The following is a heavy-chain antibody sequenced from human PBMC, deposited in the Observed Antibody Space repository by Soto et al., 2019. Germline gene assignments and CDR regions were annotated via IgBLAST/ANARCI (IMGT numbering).Heavy chain of an antibody. CDR2: INPNNGDT. CDR3: ARAHDYGDYAGSV. V-gene: IGHV1-2*04. Sequence: GASVKVSCKASGYTFTGYYMHWVRQAPGQGLEWMGWINPNNGDTNYAQKLQGWVTMTTDTSTSTAYMELRSLRSDDTAVYYCARAHDYGDYAGSVWGQGTLVTSPQ. CDR1: GYTFTGYY. J-gene: IGHJ4*02. D-gene: IGHD4-17*01.